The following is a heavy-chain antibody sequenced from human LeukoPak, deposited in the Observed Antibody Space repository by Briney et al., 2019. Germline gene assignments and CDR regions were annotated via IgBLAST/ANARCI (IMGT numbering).Heavy chain of an antibody. CDR3: ARGRSSRNRPRLDY. CDR1: GGSFSGYY. Sequence: SETLSLTCAVYGGSFSGYYWSWIRQPPGKGLEWIGEINHSGSTNYNPSLKSRVTISVDTSKNQFSLKLSSVTAADTAVYYFARGRSSRNRPRLDYWGQGTLVTVSS. J-gene: IGHJ4*02. D-gene: IGHD1-14*01. CDR2: INHSGST. V-gene: IGHV4-34*01.